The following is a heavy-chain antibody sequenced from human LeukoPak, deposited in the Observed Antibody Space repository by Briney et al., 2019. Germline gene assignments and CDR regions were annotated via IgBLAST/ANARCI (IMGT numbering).Heavy chain of an antibody. D-gene: IGHD6-13*01. CDR3: AKEGDISSSWYLSNYFDY. J-gene: IGHJ4*02. V-gene: IGHV3-30*18. Sequence: GGSLRLSCAAPGFTFRTYGMHWVRQAPGKGLEWVAVISYDGSNTYYADSVRGRFTISRDNSKNTLYLQMDSLRAEDTAVYYCAKEGDISSSWYLSNYFDYWGQGTLVTVSS. CDR1: GFTFRTYG. CDR2: ISYDGSNT.